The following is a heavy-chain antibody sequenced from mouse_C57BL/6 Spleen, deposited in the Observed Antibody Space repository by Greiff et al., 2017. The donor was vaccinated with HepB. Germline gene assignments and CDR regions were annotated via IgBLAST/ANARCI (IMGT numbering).Heavy chain of an antibody. V-gene: IGHV1-15*01. CDR2: IDPETGGT. J-gene: IGHJ2*01. CDR1: GYTFTDYE. CDR3: TREGFITTVVDY. D-gene: IGHD1-1*01. Sequence: LVESGAELVRPGASVTLSCKASGYTFTDYEMHWVKQTPVHGLEWIGAIDPETGGTAYNQKFKGKAILTADKSSSTAYMELRSLTSEDSAVYYCTREGFITTVVDYWGQGTTLTVSS.